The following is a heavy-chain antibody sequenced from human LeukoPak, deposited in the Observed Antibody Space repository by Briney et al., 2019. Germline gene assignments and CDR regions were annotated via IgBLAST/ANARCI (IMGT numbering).Heavy chain of an antibody. CDR3: AYPYCGGDCYYDYYYGMDV. CDR1: GFTFSSYA. V-gene: IGHV3-23*01. Sequence: GGSLRLSCAASGFTFSSYAMSWVRQAPGKGLEWVSAISGSGGSTYYADSVKGRFTISRDNSKNTLYLQMNSLRAEDTAVYYCAYPYCGGDCYYDYYYGMDVWGQGTTVTVSS. D-gene: IGHD2-21*02. J-gene: IGHJ6*02. CDR2: ISGSGGST.